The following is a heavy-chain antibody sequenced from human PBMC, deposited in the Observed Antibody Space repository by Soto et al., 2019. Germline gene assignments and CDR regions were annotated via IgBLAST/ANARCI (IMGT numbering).Heavy chain of an antibody. Sequence: SVKVSCKASGGTFSSYTISWVRQAPGQGLEWMGRIIPILGIANYAQKFQGRVTITADKSTSTAYMELSSLRSEDTAVYYCARDPSDSGSYGYWGQGTLVTVSS. V-gene: IGHV1-69*04. J-gene: IGHJ4*02. CDR1: GGTFSSYT. CDR2: IIPILGIA. CDR3: ARDPSDSGSYGY. D-gene: IGHD1-26*01.